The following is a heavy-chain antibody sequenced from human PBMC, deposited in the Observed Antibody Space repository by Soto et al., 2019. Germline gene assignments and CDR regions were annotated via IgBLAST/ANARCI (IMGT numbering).Heavy chain of an antibody. CDR1: GGSISSYY. D-gene: IGHD3-10*01. J-gene: IGHJ4*02. CDR3: GRLYGY. CDR2: IYYSGST. Sequence: PSETLSLTCTVSGGSISSYYWSWIRQPPGKGLEWIGYIYYSGSTNYNPSLKSRVTISVDTSKNQFSLKLSSVTAADTAVYYCGRLYGYWGQGTLVTVSS. V-gene: IGHV4-59*01.